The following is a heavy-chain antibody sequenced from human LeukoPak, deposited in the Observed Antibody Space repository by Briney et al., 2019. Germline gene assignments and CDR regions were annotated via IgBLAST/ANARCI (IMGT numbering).Heavy chain of an antibody. CDR3: ARDVGHIVATIPDF. V-gene: IGHV1-46*01. Sequence: ASVKVSCKASGYTFTSYYIHWVRQAPGQGLEWMGVINPSGGSTKYAQIFQGRVTMTRDTSTSTLYMELSSLRSEDTAVYYCARDVGHIVATIPDFWGQGTLVTVSS. CDR2: INPSGGST. D-gene: IGHD5-12*01. J-gene: IGHJ4*02. CDR1: GYTFTSYY.